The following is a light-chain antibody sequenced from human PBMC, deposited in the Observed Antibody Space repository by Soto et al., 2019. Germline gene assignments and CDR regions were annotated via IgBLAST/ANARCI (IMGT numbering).Light chain of an antibody. J-gene: IGLJ1*01. CDR2: DVS. Sequence: QSALTQPASVSGSPGQSITISCTGTSSDVGGYNYVSWYQQHPGRVPKLLIYDVSYRPSGVSNRSSDSKSGNTASLTISGLQAEDEAEYYCSSYTSSTTFGVFGTGTKVTVL. V-gene: IGLV2-14*03. CDR1: SSDVGGYNY. CDR3: SSYTSSTTFGV.